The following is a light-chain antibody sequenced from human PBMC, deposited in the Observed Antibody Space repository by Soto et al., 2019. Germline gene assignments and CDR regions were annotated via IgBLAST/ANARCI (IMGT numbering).Light chain of an antibody. CDR1: QDMSNY. J-gene: IGKJ4*01. V-gene: IGKV1-33*01. CDR2: DAS. CDR3: QQYDNFPLT. Sequence: DIQMTQSPSSLSASVGDRVTISCQASQDMSNYLNWYQQKPGKAPKLLIYDASNLETGVPSRFSGSGSGTDFTFTITSLQPEDIATYYCQQYDNFPLTFGGGTKVEIK.